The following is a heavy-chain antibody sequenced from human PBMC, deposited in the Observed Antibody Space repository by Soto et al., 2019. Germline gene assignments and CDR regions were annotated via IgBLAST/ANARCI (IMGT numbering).Heavy chain of an antibody. CDR3: ARGGLSPYDS. J-gene: IGHJ4*02. CDR2: IFYSGST. D-gene: IGHD3-16*01. CDR1: GGSISSHY. Sequence: KTSETLSLTCSVSGGSISSHYWTWIRQPPGKGLEWIGYIFYSGSTNYNPSLKSRVTISVDISKNQFSLKLTSVTAAATAVYYCARGGLSPYDSWGQGTLVTVSS. V-gene: IGHV4-59*11.